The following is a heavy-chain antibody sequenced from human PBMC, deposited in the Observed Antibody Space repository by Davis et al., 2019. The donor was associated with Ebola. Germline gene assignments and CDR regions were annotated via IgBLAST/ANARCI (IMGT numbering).Heavy chain of an antibody. CDR3: AERGGSV. V-gene: IGHV4-59*11. CDR1: DGSISSHY. Sequence: PSETLSLTCSFSDGSISSHYWNWIRQPPGKGLEWVGIIYDSGRTNYNPSLKSRVTISADTSKNQFSLNLSSLTAADTAVYYCAERGGSVWGQGTLVTVSS. J-gene: IGHJ4*02. D-gene: IGHD3-16*01. CDR2: IYDSGRT.